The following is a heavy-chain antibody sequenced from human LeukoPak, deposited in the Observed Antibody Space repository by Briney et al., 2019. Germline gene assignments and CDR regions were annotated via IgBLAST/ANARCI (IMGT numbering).Heavy chain of an antibody. CDR2: ISGSGGST. Sequence: GGSLRLSCAASGFTFSSYAMSWVRQAPGKGLEWVSAISGSGGSTYYADSVKGRFTISSDNSKNTLYLQMNSLRAEDTAVYYCAKDLGYQLLFCHFDYWGQGTLVTVSS. J-gene: IGHJ4*02. V-gene: IGHV3-23*01. D-gene: IGHD2-2*01. CDR1: GFTFSSYA. CDR3: AKDLGYQLLFCHFDY.